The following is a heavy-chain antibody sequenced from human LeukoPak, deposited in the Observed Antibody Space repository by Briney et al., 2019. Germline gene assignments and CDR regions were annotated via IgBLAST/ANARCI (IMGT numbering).Heavy chain of an antibody. CDR2: ISYDGSNK. CDR1: GFTFSSYA. J-gene: IGHJ4*02. Sequence: GRSLRLSCAASGFTFSSYAMHWVRQAPGKGLEWVAVISYDGSNKYYADSVKGRFTISRDNSKNTLYLQMNSLRAEDTAVYYCARDNKWAVAGSLGYWGQGTLVTVSS. D-gene: IGHD6-19*01. CDR3: ARDNKWAVAGSLGY. V-gene: IGHV3-30-3*01.